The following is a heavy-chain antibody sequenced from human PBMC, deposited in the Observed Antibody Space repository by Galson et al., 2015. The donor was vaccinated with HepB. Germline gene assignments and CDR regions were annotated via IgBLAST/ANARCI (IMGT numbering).Heavy chain of an antibody. D-gene: IGHD4-17*01. CDR1: GFTFSSYA. Sequence: SLRLSCAASGFTFSSYAMHWVRQAPGKGLEWVAVISYDGSNKYYADSVKGRFTISRDNSKNTLYLQMNSPRAEDTAVYYCARALGDDYGDDVYFDYWGQGTLVTVSS. J-gene: IGHJ4*02. CDR3: ARALGDDYGDDVYFDY. V-gene: IGHV3-30-3*01. CDR2: ISYDGSNK.